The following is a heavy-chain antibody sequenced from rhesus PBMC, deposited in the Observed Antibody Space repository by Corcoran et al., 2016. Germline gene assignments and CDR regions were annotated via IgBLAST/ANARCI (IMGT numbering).Heavy chain of an antibody. CDR2: INGNGVTI. Sequence: QVQLQESGPGLVKPSETLSLNCAVSGGPFSEPWGGRIRQPTGQGLEWIGEINGNGVTIHYNPSLKSRVTISKDAPKNQFSLKLSSVTAADTAVYSCVRSSYISSWFRDVWGRGILVTVSS. J-gene: IGHJ5-2*02. V-gene: IGHV4-80*01. D-gene: IGHD6-19*01. CDR1: GGPFSEPW. CDR3: VRSSYISSWFRDV.